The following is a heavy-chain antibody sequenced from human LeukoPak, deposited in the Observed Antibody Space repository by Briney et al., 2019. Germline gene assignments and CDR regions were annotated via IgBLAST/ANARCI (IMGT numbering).Heavy chain of an antibody. J-gene: IGHJ4*02. V-gene: IGHV1-46*01. CDR3: VRAVGYPDSIFGVVMGY. Sequence: ASVKVSCKPSGYTFTTYYIHWVRQAPGQGLEWMGMINPSGGSTSFAQKFQGRVTMTRDTSTSTVYMELSSLRSEDTAVYYCVRAVGYPDSIFGVVMGYWGQGTLVTVSS. D-gene: IGHD3-3*01. CDR2: INPSGGST. CDR1: GYTFTTYY.